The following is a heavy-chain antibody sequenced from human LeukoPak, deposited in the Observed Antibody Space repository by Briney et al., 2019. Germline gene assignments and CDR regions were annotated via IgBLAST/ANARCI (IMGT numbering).Heavy chain of an antibody. D-gene: IGHD3-22*01. V-gene: IGHV1-69*04. CDR1: GGTFSSYA. J-gene: IGHJ4*02. CDR3: AREPDSRYDSSGFLDY. Sequence: SVKVSCKASGGTFSSYAISWVRQAPGQGLEWMGRIIPILGIANYAQKFQGRVTITADKSTSTAYMELSSLRSEDTAVYYCAREPDSRYDSSGFLDYWGQGTLVTVSS. CDR2: IIPILGIA.